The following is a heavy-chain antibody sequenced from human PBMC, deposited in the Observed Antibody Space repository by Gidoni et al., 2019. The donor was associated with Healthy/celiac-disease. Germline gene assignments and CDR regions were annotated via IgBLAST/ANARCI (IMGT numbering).Heavy chain of an antibody. Sequence: EVQLVESGGGLVQPGGSLRLSCAASGFTFSSYAMHWVRQAPGKGLEYVAAISSNGCSTYYANSVKCRFTISRDNSKNTLYLQMGSLRAEDMAVYYCARDRGIVVVPAAIDYWGQGTLVTVSS. CDR3: ARDRGIVVVPAAIDY. D-gene: IGHD2-2*01. CDR2: ISSNGCST. V-gene: IGHV3-64*01. J-gene: IGHJ4*02. CDR1: GFTFSSYA.